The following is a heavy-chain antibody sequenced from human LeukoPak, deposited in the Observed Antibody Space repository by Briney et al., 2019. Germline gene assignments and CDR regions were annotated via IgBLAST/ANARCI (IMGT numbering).Heavy chain of an antibody. J-gene: IGHJ4*02. CDR2: INHSGST. Sequence: PSETLSLTCAVYGGSFSGYYWSWIRQPPGKGLEWIGEINHSGSTNYNPSLESRVTISVDTSKNQFSLKLSSVTAADTAVYYCARDLGRYTTYYYDSSGYYYPYYFDYWGQGTLVTVSS. V-gene: IGHV4-34*01. CDR3: ARDLGRYTTYYYDSSGYYYPYYFDY. CDR1: GGSFSGYY. D-gene: IGHD3-22*01.